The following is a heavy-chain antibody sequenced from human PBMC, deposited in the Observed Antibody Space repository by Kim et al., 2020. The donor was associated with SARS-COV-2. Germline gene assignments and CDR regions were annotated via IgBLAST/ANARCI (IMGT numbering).Heavy chain of an antibody. J-gene: IGHJ6*03. V-gene: IGHV3-11*06. Sequence: RFTISRDNAKNSLYLQMNSLRAEDTAVYYCARAVIFGVVSNPLYYYYMDVWGKGTTVTVSS. D-gene: IGHD3-3*01. CDR3: ARAVIFGVVSNPLYYYYMDV.